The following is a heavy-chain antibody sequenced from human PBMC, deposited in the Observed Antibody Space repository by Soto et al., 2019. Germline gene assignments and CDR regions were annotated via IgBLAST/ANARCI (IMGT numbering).Heavy chain of an antibody. D-gene: IGHD3-10*01. Sequence: SGESLKISCKGSGYSFTSYWIGWVRQMPGKGLEWMGIIYPGDSDTRYSPSFQGQVTISADKSISTAYLQWSSLKASDTAMYYCARTAWFHRGGMDVWGQGTTVTVSS. CDR2: IYPGDSDT. J-gene: IGHJ6*02. CDR1: GYSFTSYW. CDR3: ARTAWFHRGGMDV. V-gene: IGHV5-51*01.